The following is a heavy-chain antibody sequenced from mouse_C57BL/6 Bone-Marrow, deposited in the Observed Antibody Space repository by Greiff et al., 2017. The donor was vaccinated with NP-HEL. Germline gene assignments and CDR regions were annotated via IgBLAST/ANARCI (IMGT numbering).Heavy chain of an antibody. CDR1: GYAFSSYW. CDR2: IYPGDGDT. Sequence: QVQLQQSGAELVKPGASVKISCKASGYAFSSYWMNWVKQRPGKGLEWIGQIYPGDGDTNYNGKFKGKATLTADKSSSTAYMQLSSLTSEDSAVYFCARRGYGNYEALFAYWGQGTLVTVSA. CDR3: ARRGYGNYEALFAY. J-gene: IGHJ3*01. V-gene: IGHV1-80*01. D-gene: IGHD2-10*02.